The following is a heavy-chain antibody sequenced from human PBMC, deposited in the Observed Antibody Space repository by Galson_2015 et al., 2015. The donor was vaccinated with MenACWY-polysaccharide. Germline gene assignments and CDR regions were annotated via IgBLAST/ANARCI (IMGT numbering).Heavy chain of an antibody. Sequence: PLRLSCAASGFTFNTYWMSWVRQAPGKGLEWVANIKQDGSDKYYVESVKGRFTISRDNAENSLYLQMNSLRVEDTAVYYCARDTRCVGSSGCYSWFDPWGQGTLVNVSS. CDR2: IKQDGSDK. CDR1: GFTFNTYW. CDR3: ARDTRCVGSSGCYSWFDP. D-gene: IGHD2-21*01. V-gene: IGHV3-7*01. J-gene: IGHJ5*02.